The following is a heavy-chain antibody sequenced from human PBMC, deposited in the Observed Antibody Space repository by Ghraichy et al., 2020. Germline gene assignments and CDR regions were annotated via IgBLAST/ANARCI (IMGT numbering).Heavy chain of an antibody. CDR2: NSYSGRS. CDR1: GGSISSSSHY. V-gene: IGHV4-39*07. D-gene: IGHD3-10*01. CDR3: ARGGGYSVRGSDNWFGP. Sequence: SETLSLTCTVSGGSISSSSHYWGWVRQSPGKGLEWIGFNSYSGRSYYNPSLNSRVAISVDTSKNQFSLQLTSVTAADTAVYYCARGGGYSVRGSDNWFGPWGQGTLVTVSS. J-gene: IGHJ5*02.